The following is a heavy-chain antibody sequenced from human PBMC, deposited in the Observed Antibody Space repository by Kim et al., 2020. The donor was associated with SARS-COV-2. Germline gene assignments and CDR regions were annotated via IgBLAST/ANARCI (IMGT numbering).Heavy chain of an antibody. D-gene: IGHD3-10*01. Sequence: GGSLRLSCVASGFTFYNYAMTWVCQSPGKGLQSVSSISGSGDTTYYADSVKGRFTISRDNSKNTLYLQMNSLRGEDTSVYYCVKEPKYGLGSSYPEVALYYFLGQGTLVTPSP. J-gene: IGHJ4*02. V-gene: IGHV3-23*01. CDR1: GFTFYNYA. CDR2: ISGSGDTT. CDR3: VKEPKYGLGSSYPEVALYYF.